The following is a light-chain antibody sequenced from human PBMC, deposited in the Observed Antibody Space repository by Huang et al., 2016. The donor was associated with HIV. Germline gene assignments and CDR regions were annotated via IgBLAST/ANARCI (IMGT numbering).Light chain of an antibody. Sequence: EIVMTQFPGTLSVSPGESATLSCRASQSVRSNLGWYQQKPGQAPRLLIYDASTRAAGIPARFSGSGSGTEFTLTISSLQSEDFAVYYCQHYNNWPPWTFGQGTKVDFK. V-gene: IGKV3-15*01. CDR1: QSVRSN. CDR2: DAS. CDR3: QHYNNWPPWT. J-gene: IGKJ1*01.